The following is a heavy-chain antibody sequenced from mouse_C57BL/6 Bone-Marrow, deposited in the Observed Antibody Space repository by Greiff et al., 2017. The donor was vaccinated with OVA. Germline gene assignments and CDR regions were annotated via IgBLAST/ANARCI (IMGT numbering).Heavy chain of an antibody. CDR1: GYSITSDY. Sequence: EVKLVESGPGLAQPSQSLSLPCSVSGYSITSDYWNWIRKFPGNKLEYMGYISYSGTTYYNPSLKSRISITRYTTKNQYYLQLNSVTTEDTATYYCGVYYYGSSYWYFDVWGTGTTVTVSS. V-gene: IGHV3-8*01. J-gene: IGHJ1*03. CDR3: GVYYYGSSYWYFDV. CDR2: ISYSGTT. D-gene: IGHD1-1*01.